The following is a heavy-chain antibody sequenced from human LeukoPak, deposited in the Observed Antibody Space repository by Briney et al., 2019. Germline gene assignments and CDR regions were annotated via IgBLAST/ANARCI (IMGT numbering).Heavy chain of an antibody. V-gene: IGHV4-59*01. D-gene: IGHD2-2*01. CDR1: GGSFSSYY. Sequence: PSETLSLTCTVSGGSFSSYYWSWIRQPPGKGLEWIGDIYYSGSTNYNPSLKSRVTISVDTYKNQFSLKLSSVTAADKAVYYCAREVVAASYYYYYYMLVWGKETTV. CDR3: AREVVAASYYYYYYMLV. J-gene: IGHJ6*03. CDR2: IYYSGST.